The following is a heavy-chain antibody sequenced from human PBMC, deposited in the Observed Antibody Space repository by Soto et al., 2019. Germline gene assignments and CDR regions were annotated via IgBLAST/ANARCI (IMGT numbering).Heavy chain of an antibody. CDR1: GGSISSGGYY. CDR3: ARARRGYSYGYLAYFDY. V-gene: IGHV4-31*03. Sequence: SETLSLTCTVSGGSISSGGYYWSWIRQHPGKGLERIGYIYYSGSTYYNPSLKSRVTISVDTSKNQFSMKLSSVTAADTAVYYCARARRGYSYGYLAYFDYWGQGTLVTVSS. CDR2: IYYSGST. D-gene: IGHD5-18*01. J-gene: IGHJ4*02.